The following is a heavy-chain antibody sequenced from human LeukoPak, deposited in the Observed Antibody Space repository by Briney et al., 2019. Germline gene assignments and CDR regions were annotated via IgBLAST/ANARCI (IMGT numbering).Heavy chain of an antibody. CDR1: GGSISSYY. V-gene: IGHV4-4*09. J-gene: IGHJ6*03. CDR2: IYTSGST. Sequence: SETLSLTCTVSGGSISSYYWSWIRQPPGKGLESIGYIYTSGSTNYNPSLKSRVTISVNTSKNQFSLKLSSVTAADTAVYYCARSGASKGSWCYYYYFYMDVWGKGTTVTVSS. D-gene: IGHD1-26*01. CDR3: ARSGASKGSWCYYYYFYMDV.